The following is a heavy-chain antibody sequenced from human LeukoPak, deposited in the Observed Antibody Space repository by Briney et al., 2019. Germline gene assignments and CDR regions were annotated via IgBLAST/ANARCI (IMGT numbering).Heavy chain of an antibody. CDR1: GFAVSSNY. D-gene: IGHD6-19*01. CDR2: IYSGGSGGT. V-gene: IGHV3-53*01. J-gene: IGHJ4*02. Sequence: PGGSLRLSCAASGFAVSSNYMGWVRQAPGKGLEWVSVIYSGGSGGTWFAESMKGRFTISRDNSKNTLYLQMNTLRTEDTAVYYCAKVASADAQARLNYWGQGTLVTVSS. CDR3: AKVASADAQARLNY.